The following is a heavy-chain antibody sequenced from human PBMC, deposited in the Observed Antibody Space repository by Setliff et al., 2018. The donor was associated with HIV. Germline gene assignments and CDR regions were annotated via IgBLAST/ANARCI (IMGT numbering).Heavy chain of an antibody. Sequence: SETLSLTCTVSGGSISSGDYYWSWIRQPPGKGLEWIGYIYYSGSTYYNPSLKSRVTISVDTSKNHFSLKLSSVTAADTAVYYCARLRWAATAGTWDYYYYGMDVWGQGTTVTVSS. CDR1: GGSISSGDYY. V-gene: IGHV4-30-4*08. J-gene: IGHJ6*02. CDR2: IYYSGST. D-gene: IGHD6-13*01. CDR3: ARLRWAATAGTWDYYYYGMDV.